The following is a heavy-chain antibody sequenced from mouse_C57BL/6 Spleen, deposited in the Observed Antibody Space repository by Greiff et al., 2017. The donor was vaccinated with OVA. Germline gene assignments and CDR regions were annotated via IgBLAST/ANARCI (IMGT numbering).Heavy chain of an antibody. CDR1: GYAFSSSW. CDR3: ARTHDGYGDY. Sequence: VQLVESGPELVKPGASVKISCKASGYAFSSSWMNWVKQRPGKGLEWIGRIYPGDGDTNYNGKFKGKATLTADKSSSTAYMQLSSLTSEDSAVYFCARTHDGYGDYWGQGTTLTVSS. D-gene: IGHD2-3*01. V-gene: IGHV1-82*01. CDR2: IYPGDGDT. J-gene: IGHJ2*01.